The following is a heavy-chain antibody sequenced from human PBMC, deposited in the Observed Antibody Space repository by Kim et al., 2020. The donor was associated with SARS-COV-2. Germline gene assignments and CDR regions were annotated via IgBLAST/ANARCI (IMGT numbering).Heavy chain of an antibody. Sequence: GGSLRLSCAASGFTFSSYEMNWVRQAPGKGLEWVSYISTSGNTIYYADSVQGRFTISRDNGKNSLYLQMNGLRAEDTALYYCARYCSSTSCNIGGRYYY. CDR1: GFTFSSYE. V-gene: IGHV3-48*03. CDR3: ARYCSSTSCNIGGRYYY. J-gene: IGHJ6*01. D-gene: IGHD2-2*02. CDR2: ISTSGNTI.